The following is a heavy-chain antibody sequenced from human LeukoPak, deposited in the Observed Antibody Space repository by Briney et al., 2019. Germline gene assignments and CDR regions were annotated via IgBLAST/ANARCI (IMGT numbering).Heavy chain of an antibody. D-gene: IGHD2-15*01. V-gene: IGHV3-23*01. Sequence: GGSLRLSCAASGFTFSSYAMSWVRQAPGKGLEWVSAISGSGGSTYYADSVKGRFTISRDNSKNTLYLQMNSLRAEDTAVYYCARDGEGQGYCSGGSCYGTDYWGQGTLVTVSS. CDR2: ISGSGGST. J-gene: IGHJ4*02. CDR3: ARDGEGQGYCSGGSCYGTDY. CDR1: GFTFSSYA.